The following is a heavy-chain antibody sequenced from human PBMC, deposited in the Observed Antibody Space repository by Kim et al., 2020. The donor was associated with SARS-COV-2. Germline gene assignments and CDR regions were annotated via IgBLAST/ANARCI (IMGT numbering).Heavy chain of an antibody. Sequence: GGTTNYNPSLKSRVTISVDTSKNQFSLKLTSVTAADTAVYYCARGVPGYWGQGTLVTVYS. J-gene: IGHJ4*02. CDR3: ARGVPGY. V-gene: IGHV4-34*01. CDR2: GGTT.